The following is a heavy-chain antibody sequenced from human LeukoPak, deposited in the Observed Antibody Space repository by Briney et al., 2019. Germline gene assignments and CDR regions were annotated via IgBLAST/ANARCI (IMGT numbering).Heavy chain of an antibody. J-gene: IGHJ4*02. CDR2: ITSSGESI. CDR1: GLIFGNYY. V-gene: IGHV3-11*01. Sequence: GGSLTLSCAGSGLIFGNYYMNWIRQAPGKGLEWISFITSSGESIYYADSVKGRLTVSRDNAKNSLYLQMNSLRADDTAVYFCARAPEYSDNWGQGTLVTVS. CDR3: ARAPEYSDN. D-gene: IGHD1-1*01.